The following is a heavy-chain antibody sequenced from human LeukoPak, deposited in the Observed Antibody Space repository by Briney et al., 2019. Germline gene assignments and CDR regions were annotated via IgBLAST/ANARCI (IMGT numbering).Heavy chain of an antibody. CDR3: ARDEAVIAPQFDY. Sequence: PGGSLRLSSAASGFTFCNYWMYWVRQAPGKGLVWVSRINSDGRSITYADSVKGRFTISRDNAKDTLYLQMNSLRAEDTAVCYCARDEAVIAPQFDYWGQGSLVTVSS. V-gene: IGHV3-74*01. D-gene: IGHD3-16*02. J-gene: IGHJ4*02. CDR1: GFTFCNYW. CDR2: INSDGRSI.